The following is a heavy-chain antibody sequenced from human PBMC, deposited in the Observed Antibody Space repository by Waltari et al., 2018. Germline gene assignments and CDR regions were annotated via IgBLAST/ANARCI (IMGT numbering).Heavy chain of an antibody. Sequence: QVQLQQWGAGLLKPSETLSLTCAVYGGSFSGYYSSRLRQPPGKGLEWIGEINHSGSTNYNPSLKSRVTISVDTSKNQFSLKLSSVTAADTAVYYCASLVGYRRGDYWGQGTLVTVSS. D-gene: IGHD2-15*01. CDR2: INHSGST. J-gene: IGHJ4*02. V-gene: IGHV4-34*01. CDR3: ASLVGYRRGDY. CDR1: GGSFSGYY.